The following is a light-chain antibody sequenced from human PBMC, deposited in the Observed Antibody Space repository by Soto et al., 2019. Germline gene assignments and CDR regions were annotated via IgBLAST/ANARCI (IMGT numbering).Light chain of an antibody. CDR1: SSDVGGYNY. CDR2: EVS. V-gene: IGLV2-14*01. CDR3: SSYTSSSTLV. Sequence: QSVLTQPASVSGSPGQSITISCTGTSSDVGGYNYVSWYQQHPGKAPKLMIYEVSNRPSGVSNRFSGSKSGNTASLTISGLQAEDEADYYCSSYTSSSTLVFGGGTKLPVL. J-gene: IGLJ2*01.